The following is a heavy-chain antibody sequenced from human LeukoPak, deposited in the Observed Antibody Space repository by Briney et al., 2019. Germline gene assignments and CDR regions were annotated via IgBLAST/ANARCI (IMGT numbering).Heavy chain of an antibody. V-gene: IGHV4-59*01. CDR1: GGSISSYY. D-gene: IGHD6-19*01. CDR2: IYYSGST. CDR3: ARGAVAVYWYFDL. J-gene: IGHJ2*01. Sequence: ETLSLTCTVSGGSISSYYWSWIRQPPGKGLERIGYIYYSGSTNYNPSLKSRVTISVDTSKNQFSLKLSSVTAADTAVYYCARGAVAVYWYFDLWGRGTLVTVSS.